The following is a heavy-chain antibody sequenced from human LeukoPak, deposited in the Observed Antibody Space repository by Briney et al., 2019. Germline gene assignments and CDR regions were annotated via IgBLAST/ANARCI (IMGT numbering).Heavy chain of an antibody. V-gene: IGHV1-18*01. J-gene: IGHJ4*02. CDR2: ISAYNGNT. D-gene: IGHD6-19*01. CDR3: ARTGIAVAGTGGRPDY. Sequence: ASVKVSCKASGYTFTSYGISWVRQAPGQGLEWMGWISAYNGNTNYAQKLQGRVTMTTDTSASTAYMELRGLRSDATAVYYCARTGIAVAGTGGRPDYWGQGTLVTVSS. CDR1: GYTFTSYG.